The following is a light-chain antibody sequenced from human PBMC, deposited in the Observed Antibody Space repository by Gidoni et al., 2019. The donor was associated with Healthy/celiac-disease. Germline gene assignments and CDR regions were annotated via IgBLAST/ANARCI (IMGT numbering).Light chain of an antibody. V-gene: IGKV3D-15*01. CDR3: QQYNNWPPST. J-gene: IGKJ2*01. Sequence: EIVMTQSPATLSVSPGERATLSCSASPSVSSNLDWYQQKPGQAPRLLIYGASTRATGIPARFSGSGSGTEFTLTISSLQSEDFAVYYCQQYNNWPPSTFGQGTKLEIK. CDR2: GAS. CDR1: PSVSSN.